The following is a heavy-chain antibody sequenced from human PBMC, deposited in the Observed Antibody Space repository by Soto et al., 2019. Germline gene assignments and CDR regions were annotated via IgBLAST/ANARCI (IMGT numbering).Heavy chain of an antibody. J-gene: IGHJ4*02. CDR2: ISSSSSYI. CDR1: GFSFSDYS. Sequence: EVQLEESGGGLVKPGGSLRLSCAASGFSFSDYSMNWVRQAPGKGLEWVSSISSSSSYIYYADSLKGRFTVSRDNAKISLYLQMNSLRAEDTAIYYCARDQRSSTWGDFDYWGQGTLVAVSS. D-gene: IGHD7-27*01. V-gene: IGHV3-21*01. CDR3: ARDQRSSTWGDFDY.